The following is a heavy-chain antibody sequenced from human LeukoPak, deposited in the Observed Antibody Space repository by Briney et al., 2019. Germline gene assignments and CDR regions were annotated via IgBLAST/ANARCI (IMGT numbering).Heavy chain of an antibody. J-gene: IGHJ6*03. Sequence: ASVKVSCKASGYTFIGHYMHWVRQAPGQGLEWMGWMNPNSGNTGYAQKFQGRVTITRNTSISTAYMELSSLRSEDTAVYYCARGRTTLKIRDYYYYMDVWGKGTTVTVSS. CDR3: ARGRTTLKIRDYYYYMDV. CDR2: MNPNSGNT. D-gene: IGHD2-2*01. CDR1: GYTFIGHY. V-gene: IGHV1-8*03.